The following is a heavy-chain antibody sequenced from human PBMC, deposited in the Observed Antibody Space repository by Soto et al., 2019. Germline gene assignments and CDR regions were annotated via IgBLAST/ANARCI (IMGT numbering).Heavy chain of an antibody. CDR1: GGSISSGGYY. Sequence: SETLSLTCTVSGGSISSGGYYWSWIRQHPGKGLEWIGYIYYSGSTYYNPSLKSRVTISVDTSKNQFSLKLSSVTAADTAVYYCARYFVRSPVAATDVFDYWGQGTLVTVSS. CDR3: ARYFVRSPVAATDVFDY. J-gene: IGHJ4*02. CDR2: IYYSGST. V-gene: IGHV4-31*03. D-gene: IGHD6-19*01.